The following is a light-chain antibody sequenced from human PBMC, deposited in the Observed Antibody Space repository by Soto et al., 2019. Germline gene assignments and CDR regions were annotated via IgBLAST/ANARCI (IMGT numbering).Light chain of an antibody. J-gene: IGKJ1*01. CDR1: QSVSSY. CDR3: QQRYNWPPTWT. CDR2: DAS. V-gene: IGKV3-11*01. Sequence: IVLTQSPATLSLSPGERATLSCRASQSVSSYLAWFQQKPGQAPRLLIYDASRRATGIPARFSGSGSGTDFTLTISSLEPEDLAIYYCQQRYNWPPTWTFGQGTKVDIK.